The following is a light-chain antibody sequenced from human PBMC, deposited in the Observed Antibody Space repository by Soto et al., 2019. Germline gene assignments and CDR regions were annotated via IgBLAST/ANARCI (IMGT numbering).Light chain of an antibody. CDR1: QSVSTN. J-gene: IGKJ1*01. CDR2: GAS. Sequence: EIVMTQSPATLSVSPGERVTISCRASQSVSTNLAWYQQKPGQAPRLLIYGASTRATGIPARFSGGGSGTEFTLTISSLQSEDFAVYYCQHYNNWPPWTFGQGTKVEIK. V-gene: IGKV3-15*01. CDR3: QHYNNWPPWT.